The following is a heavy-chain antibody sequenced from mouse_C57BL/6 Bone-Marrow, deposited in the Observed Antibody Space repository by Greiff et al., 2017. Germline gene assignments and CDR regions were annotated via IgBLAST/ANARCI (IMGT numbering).Heavy chain of an antibody. Sequence: EVQVVESGGGLVKPGGSLKLSCAASGFTFSSYTMSWVRQTPEKRLEWVATISGGGGNTYYPDSVKGRFTISRDNAKNTLYLQMSSLRSEDTALSSCARPAWFAYWGQGTLVTVSS. V-gene: IGHV5-9*01. CDR3: ARPAWFAY. J-gene: IGHJ3*01. CDR2: ISGGGGNT. CDR1: GFTFSSYT.